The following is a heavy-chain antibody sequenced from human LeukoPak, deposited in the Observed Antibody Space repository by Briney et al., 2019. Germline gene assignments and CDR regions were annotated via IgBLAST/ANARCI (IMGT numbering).Heavy chain of an antibody. J-gene: IGHJ5*02. V-gene: IGHV1-46*01. CDR3: AREMWDIVGATDGWFDP. D-gene: IGHD1-26*01. Sequence: ASVKVSCKVSGYTLTELSMHWVRQAPGKGLEWMGIINPSGGSTSYAQKFQGRVTMTRDTSTSTVYMELSSLRSEDTAVYYCAREMWDIVGATDGWFDPWGQGTLVTVSS. CDR2: INPSGGST. CDR1: GYTLTELS.